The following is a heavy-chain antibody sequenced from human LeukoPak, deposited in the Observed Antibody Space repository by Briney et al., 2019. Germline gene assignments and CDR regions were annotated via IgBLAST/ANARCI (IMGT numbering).Heavy chain of an antibody. CDR1: GGTLSSYA. Sequence: GASVKVPCKASGGTLSSYAISWVRQAPGQGLEWMGGLIPIFGTANYAQKFQGRVTITADESTSTAYMELSSLRSEDTAVYYCARDLQYSGYEVDYWGQGTLVTVSS. J-gene: IGHJ4*02. CDR2: LIPIFGTA. CDR3: ARDLQYSGYEVDY. D-gene: IGHD5-12*01. V-gene: IGHV1-69*13.